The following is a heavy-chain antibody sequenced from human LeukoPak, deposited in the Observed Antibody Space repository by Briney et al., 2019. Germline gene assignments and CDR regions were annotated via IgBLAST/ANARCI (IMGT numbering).Heavy chain of an antibody. CDR2: INPNNGGT. J-gene: IGHJ4*02. Sequence: ASVKLSCKASGYTFTGYYMHWVRQAPGQGLEWIGWINPNNGGTNYAQKFQGRVTITRATAISTAKMELGRLRSDHTAVYYCARARYSYGQIDYWGQGTLVTVSS. V-gene: IGHV1-2*02. CDR3: ARARYSYGQIDY. D-gene: IGHD5-18*01. CDR1: GYTFTGYY.